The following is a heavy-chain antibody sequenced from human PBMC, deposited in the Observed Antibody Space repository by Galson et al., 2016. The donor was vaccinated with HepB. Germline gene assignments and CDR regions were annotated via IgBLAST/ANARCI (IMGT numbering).Heavy chain of an antibody. V-gene: IGHV6-1*01. CDR2: TYYRTKWYN. J-gene: IGHJ6*02. Sequence: CAISWDSVSSNSAAWNWIRRSPSRGLEWLGRTYYRTKWYNDYAVSVKSRITINADTSKNQFSLQLKSVAPEDTAVYYCASYNPISGFWSGYRYYYYAMDVWGQGTTVTVSS. CDR3: ASYNPISGFWSGYRYYYYAMDV. CDR1: WDSVSSNSAA. D-gene: IGHD3-3*01.